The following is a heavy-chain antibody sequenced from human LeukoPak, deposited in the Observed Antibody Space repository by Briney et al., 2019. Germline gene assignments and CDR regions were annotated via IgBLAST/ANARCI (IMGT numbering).Heavy chain of an antibody. J-gene: IGHJ5*02. CDR1: GGSVSSGSYY. CDR2: IYHSGST. CDR3: ARSGYGSGSYSNWFDP. V-gene: IGHV4-30-2*01. D-gene: IGHD3-10*01. Sequence: PSETLSLTCTVSGGSVSSGSYYWSWIRQPPGKGLEWIGYIYHSGSTYYNPSLKSRVTISVDRSKNQFSLKLSSVTAADTAVYYCARSGYGSGSYSNWFDPWGQGTLVTVSS.